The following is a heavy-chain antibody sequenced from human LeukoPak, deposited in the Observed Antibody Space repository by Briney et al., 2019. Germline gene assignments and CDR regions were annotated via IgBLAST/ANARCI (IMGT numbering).Heavy chain of an antibody. Sequence: GGSLRLSCTASGFTFSSYSMNWVRQAPGKGLEWVSYISSSSSNIFYADSFKGRFTISRDNAQNSLYLQMNSLRVEDTAVYYCASNWGDFWSGYWGDAFDIWGQGTMVTVSS. D-gene: IGHD3-3*01. V-gene: IGHV3-21*01. J-gene: IGHJ3*02. CDR1: GFTFSSYS. CDR3: ASNWGDFWSGYWGDAFDI. CDR2: ISSSSSNI.